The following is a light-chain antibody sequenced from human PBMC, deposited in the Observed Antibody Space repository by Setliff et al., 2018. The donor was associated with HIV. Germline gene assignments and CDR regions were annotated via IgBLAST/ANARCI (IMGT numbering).Light chain of an antibody. CDR1: SSDVGGYNS. J-gene: IGLJ2*01. CDR3: ISYTSRITWI. V-gene: IGLV2-14*01. CDR2: EVS. Sequence: QSALTQPASVSGSPGQSITISCTGTSSDVGGYNSVSWYQQHPGKAPKLIIYEVSHRPSGVSNRFSGSKSGNTASLTISGLQAEDEADYYCISYTSRITWIFGGGTK.